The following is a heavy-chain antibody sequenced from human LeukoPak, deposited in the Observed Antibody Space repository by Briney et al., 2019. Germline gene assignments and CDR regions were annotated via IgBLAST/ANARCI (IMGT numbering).Heavy chain of an antibody. J-gene: IGHJ3*02. D-gene: IGHD3-3*01. CDR3: AKDRSTIRAFDI. CDR2: ISGSGGST. Sequence: GGSQRLSCAASGFTFSSYAMSWVRQAPGKGLEWVSAISGSGGSTYYADSVKGRFTISRDNSKNTLYLQMNSLRAEDTAVYCCAKDRSTIRAFDIWGQGTMVTVSS. CDR1: GFTFSSYA. V-gene: IGHV3-23*01.